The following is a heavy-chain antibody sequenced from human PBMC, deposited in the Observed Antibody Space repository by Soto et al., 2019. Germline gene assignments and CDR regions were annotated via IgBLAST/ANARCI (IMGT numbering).Heavy chain of an antibody. J-gene: IGHJ5*02. CDR3: GRERGEYDSGWYIDR. CDR2: ISSRSSLI. V-gene: IGHV3-48*02. D-gene: IGHD6-19*01. Sequence: EVQLVESGGGLVQPGGSLRLSCAASGFSFSSHSFNWVRQAPGQGLEWVAYISSRSSLILYADSVRGRFVISRDNALNSLYMQMNSPRDEDTDIYYGGRERGEYDSGWYIDRWGQGTPVTVSS. CDR1: GFSFSSHS.